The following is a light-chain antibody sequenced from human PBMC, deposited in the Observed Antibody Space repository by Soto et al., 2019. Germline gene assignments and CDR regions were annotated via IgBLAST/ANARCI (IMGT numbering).Light chain of an antibody. Sequence: QSVLTQPPSASGTPGQRVTISCSGSSSNIGSNYVYWYQQLPGTAPKLLIYRNNQRPSGVPDRFSGAKSGTSASLAISGLLSEDEDDYYCAAWDDSLSVVVFGGGTKLTVL. J-gene: IGLJ2*01. CDR3: AAWDDSLSVVV. CDR1: SSNIGSNY. V-gene: IGLV1-47*01. CDR2: RNN.